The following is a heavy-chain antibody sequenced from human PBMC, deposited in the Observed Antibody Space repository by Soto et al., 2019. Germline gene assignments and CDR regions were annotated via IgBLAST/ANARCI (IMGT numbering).Heavy chain of an antibody. CDR2: IYYSGST. D-gene: IGHD3-3*01. V-gene: IGHV4-30-4*01. J-gene: IGHJ6*02. CDR3: ARGESYNDFWSGSWDV. Sequence: QVRLQESGPGLVKPSQTLALTCTVSGGSISSGDYYWSWIRQPTGKGLEWIGYIYYSGSTYYNPSLKSRVTISVDTSKNQFSLKLSSVTAADTAVYYCARGESYNDFWSGSWDVWGQGTTVTVSS. CDR1: GGSISSGDYY.